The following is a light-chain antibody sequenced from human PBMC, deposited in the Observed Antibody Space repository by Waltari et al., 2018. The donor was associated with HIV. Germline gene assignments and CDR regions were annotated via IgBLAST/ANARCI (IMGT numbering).Light chain of an antibody. Sequence: DIQMTQSPSSLSASVGDRVTITCQASQDINNYLNWYQQKPGKAPKLLIYDASNLQTGVPSRFSGSRSGTEFTFSISNLQPEDFATYYCQQYDNFVYTFGPGTKV. CDR3: QQYDNFVYT. CDR2: DAS. CDR1: QDINNY. V-gene: IGKV1-33*01. J-gene: IGKJ3*01.